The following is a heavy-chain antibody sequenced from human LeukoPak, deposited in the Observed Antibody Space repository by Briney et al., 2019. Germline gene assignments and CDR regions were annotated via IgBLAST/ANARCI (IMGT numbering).Heavy chain of an antibody. CDR3: AKDWGYYGTSNFDY. Sequence: GGSLRLPCAASGFTFSSYAMSWVRQAPGKGLEWVSAISGSGGSTYYADSVKGRFTISRDNSKNTLYLQMNSLRAEDTAVYYCAKDWGYYGTSNFDYWGQGTLVTVSS. D-gene: IGHD3-10*01. V-gene: IGHV3-23*01. CDR2: ISGSGGST. J-gene: IGHJ4*02. CDR1: GFTFSSYA.